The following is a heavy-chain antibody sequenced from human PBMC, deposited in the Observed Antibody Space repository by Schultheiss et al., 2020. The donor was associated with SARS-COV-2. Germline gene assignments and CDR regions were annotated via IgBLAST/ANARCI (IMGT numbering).Heavy chain of an antibody. D-gene: IGHD5-24*01. CDR1: GFTFSSYE. J-gene: IGHJ4*02. CDR2: ISGNGGST. V-gene: IGHV3-23*01. Sequence: GGSLRLSCAASGFTFSSYEMNWVRQAPGKGLEWVAGISGNGGSTYFADSVKGRFTISRDNSKNTLYLQMSSLRAEDTAVYYCAKDRARWLQPFDYWGQGTLVTVSS. CDR3: AKDRARWLQPFDY.